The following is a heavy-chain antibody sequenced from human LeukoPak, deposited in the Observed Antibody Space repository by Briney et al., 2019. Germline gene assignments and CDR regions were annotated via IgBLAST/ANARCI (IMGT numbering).Heavy chain of an antibody. V-gene: IGHV1-3*01. J-gene: IGHJ6*02. CDR2: INAGNGNT. D-gene: IGHD3-9*01. CDR3: ARDSDSRMVLTYYGMDV. Sequence: ASVKVSCKVSGYTFTNYNIHWVRQAPGQRLEWMGWINAGNGNTKYSQKFQGRVTITRDTSASTAYMEMSSLRSEDTAVFYCARDSDSRMVLTYYGMDVWGQGTAVTVSS. CDR1: GYTFTNYN.